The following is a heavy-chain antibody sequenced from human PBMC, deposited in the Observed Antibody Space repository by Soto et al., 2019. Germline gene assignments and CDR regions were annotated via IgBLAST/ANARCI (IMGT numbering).Heavy chain of an antibody. CDR3: AKDAVSGDGIWLLDS. D-gene: IGHD4-17*01. CDR2: LLRSGSTT. V-gene: IGHV3-23*01. CDR1: GFTFTNYA. Sequence: GSLRLSCAASGFTFTNYAMTWARQAPGKGLEWVSSLLRSGSTTYYADSVKGRFTISSDISANSLYLQMDSLRAEDTAVYYCAKDAVSGDGIWLLDSWGQGTVVTVSS. J-gene: IGHJ4*02.